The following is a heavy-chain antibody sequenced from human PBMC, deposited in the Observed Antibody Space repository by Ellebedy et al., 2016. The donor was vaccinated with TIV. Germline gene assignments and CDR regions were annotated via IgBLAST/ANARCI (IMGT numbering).Heavy chain of an antibody. D-gene: IGHD3-16*01. CDR2: IYHSGNT. V-gene: IGHV4-38-2*02. CDR1: GYSISSGYY. J-gene: IGHJ6*03. Sequence: MPSETLSLTCTVSGYSISSGYYWGWIRQPPGKGLEWIGSIYHSGNTHYNPSLKSRITISVDTSKNQFSLKLTSVTAADTAVYYCARLDTVLITVDYYYYHMDVWGKGTTVTVSS. CDR3: ARLDTVLITVDYYYYHMDV.